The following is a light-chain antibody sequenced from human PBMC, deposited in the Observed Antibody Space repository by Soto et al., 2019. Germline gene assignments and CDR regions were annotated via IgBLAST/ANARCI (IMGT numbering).Light chain of an antibody. Sequence: QSVLTQPPSVSGAPGQRVTLSCTGNTSNLGAGYDVHWYQQLPGAAPKLVIFGNNNRPSGVPERFSGSRSGTSASLAITGLQAEDDADYYCQSYDSSLSGSSVFGTGTKLTVL. CDR2: GNN. CDR1: TSNLGAGYD. J-gene: IGLJ1*01. V-gene: IGLV1-40*01. CDR3: QSYDSSLSGSSV.